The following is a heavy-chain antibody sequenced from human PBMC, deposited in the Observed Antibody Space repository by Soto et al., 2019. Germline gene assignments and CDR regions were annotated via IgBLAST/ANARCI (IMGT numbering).Heavy chain of an antibody. CDR1: GGSIRSSSYY. J-gene: IGHJ5*02. Sequence: TLSLTCTVAGGSIRSSSYYWGWIRQPPGKGLEWIGSIYYSGSTYYNPSLKSRVTISVDTSKNQFSLKLSSVTAADTAVYYCARQAAVAGGRSNNWFDPWGQGTLVTVS. CDR2: IYYSGST. V-gene: IGHV4-39*01. D-gene: IGHD6-19*01. CDR3: ARQAAVAGGRSNNWFDP.